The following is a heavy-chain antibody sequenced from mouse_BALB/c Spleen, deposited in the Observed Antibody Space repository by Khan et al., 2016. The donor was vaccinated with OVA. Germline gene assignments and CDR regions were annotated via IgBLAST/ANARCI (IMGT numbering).Heavy chain of an antibody. CDR1: GFTFSDYG. V-gene: IGHV5-15*02. J-gene: IGHJ3*01. CDR2: SSDLAYTF. Sequence: EVELVESGGGLVQPGGSRKLSCAASGFTFSDYGMAWVRQAPGKGPEWVAFSSDLAYTFYYADTVTGRFTLSREKAKNPLSLAMSRPRYGDTAMYYCARGGGTAPFAYWGQGTLVTVSA. D-gene: IGHD1-2*01. CDR3: ARGGGTAPFAY.